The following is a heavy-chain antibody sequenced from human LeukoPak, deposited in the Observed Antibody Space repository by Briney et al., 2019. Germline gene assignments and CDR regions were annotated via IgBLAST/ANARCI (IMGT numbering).Heavy chain of an antibody. D-gene: IGHD3-10*01. CDR2: IYYRGST. CDR3: ARVLSTYYYGSGRAQNWFDP. Sequence: TSETLSLTCTVSGGSVSSSRHYWGWIRQPPGKGLEWIGTIYYRGSTSSKPSLKSRVTISVDTSKNQFSLKLSSVTAADTAVYYCARVLSTYYYGSGRAQNWFDPWGQGTLVTVSS. J-gene: IGHJ5*02. CDR1: GGSVSSSRHY. V-gene: IGHV4-39*07.